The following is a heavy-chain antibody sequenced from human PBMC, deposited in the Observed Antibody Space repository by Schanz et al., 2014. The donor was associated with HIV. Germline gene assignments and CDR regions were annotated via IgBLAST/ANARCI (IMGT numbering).Heavy chain of an antibody. D-gene: IGHD3-3*02. V-gene: IGHV1-69*01. CDR2: MIPSFRLR. Sequence: QVQLVQSGAEVKKPGSSVKVSCKASGGTFSSYAISWVRQAPGQGLEWMGGMIPSFRLRTYAQKFQGRVTIDAAESANTDYMELNSMRSDDTAVYYCAKSPIFGDVIFYGMDVWGQGTTVTVSS. CDR3: AKSPIFGDVIFYGMDV. CDR1: GGTFSSYA. J-gene: IGHJ6*02.